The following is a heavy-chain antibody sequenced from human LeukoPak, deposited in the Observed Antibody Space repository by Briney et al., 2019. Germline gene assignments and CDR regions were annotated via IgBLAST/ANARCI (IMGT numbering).Heavy chain of an antibody. V-gene: IGHV4-34*01. Sequence: SETLSLTCAVYGGPFSGYYWGWIRQSPGKGLEWIGEINQSGSTTYKPSLKGRVTISVDTSKTQFSLKLSSVTAADTAVYYCARGKEYCGGDCFSSWYFDLWGRGTLVTVSS. CDR3: ARGKEYCGGDCFSSWYFDL. CDR2: INQSGST. CDR1: GGPFSGYY. D-gene: IGHD2-21*02. J-gene: IGHJ2*01.